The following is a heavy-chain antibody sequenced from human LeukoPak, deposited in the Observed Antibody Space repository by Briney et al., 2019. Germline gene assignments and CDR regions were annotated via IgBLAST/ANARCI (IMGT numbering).Heavy chain of an antibody. Sequence: PGRSLRLSCAASGFTFSSYAMHWVRQAPGKGLEWVTVISYDGSNKYYADSVKGRFTISRDNSKNTLYLRTNSLRPEDTAVYYCAKDEALQYYYGSETSGIDYWGQGTLVTVSS. V-gene: IGHV3-30*18. CDR1: GFTFSSYA. CDR2: ISYDGSNK. J-gene: IGHJ4*02. D-gene: IGHD3-10*01. CDR3: AKDEALQYYYGSETSGIDY.